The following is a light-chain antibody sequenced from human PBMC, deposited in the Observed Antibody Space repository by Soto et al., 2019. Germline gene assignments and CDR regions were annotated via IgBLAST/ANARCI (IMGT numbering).Light chain of an antibody. CDR3: QQYNSYRT. Sequence: DIQMTQSPSTLSASVGDRVTITCRASQSISSRLAWYQQKPGKAPKLLIYDASSLESGDPSRFSGSGSGTEFPLTISSLQPDDLATYYCQQYNSYRTFGQGTKAEIK. V-gene: IGKV1-5*01. CDR2: DAS. J-gene: IGKJ1*01. CDR1: QSISSR.